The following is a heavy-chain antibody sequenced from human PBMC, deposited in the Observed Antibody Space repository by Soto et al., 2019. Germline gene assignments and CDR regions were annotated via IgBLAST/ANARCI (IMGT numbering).Heavy chain of an antibody. CDR2: IYYSGST. CDR1: GGSISSSSYY. Sequence: SETLSLTCTVSGGSISSSSYYWGWIRQPPGKGLEWIGSIYYSGSTYYNPSLKSRVTISVDTSKNQFSLKLSSVTAADTAVYYCASYGDYDFILDPWGQGTLVTVSS. J-gene: IGHJ5*02. CDR3: ASYGDYDFILDP. V-gene: IGHV4-39*01. D-gene: IGHD4-17*01.